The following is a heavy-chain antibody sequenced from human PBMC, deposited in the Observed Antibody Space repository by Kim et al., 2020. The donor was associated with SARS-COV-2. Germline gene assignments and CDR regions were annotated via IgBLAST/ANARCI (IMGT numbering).Heavy chain of an antibody. D-gene: IGHD3-16*01. J-gene: IGHJ4*01. CDR3: ATHIPYVNKYFDS. V-gene: IGHV1-69*01. Sequence: YQPKFQDRVTITADGSTSTVYLELTSLRSDDTAVYYCATHIPYVNKYFDSWGQGTLVTVSS.